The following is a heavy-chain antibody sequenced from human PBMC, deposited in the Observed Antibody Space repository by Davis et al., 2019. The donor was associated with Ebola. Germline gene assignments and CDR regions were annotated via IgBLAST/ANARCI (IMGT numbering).Heavy chain of an antibody. V-gene: IGHV3-74*01. CDR2: INGDGSNT. J-gene: IGHJ4*02. CDR3: ARGGVMAACDY. D-gene: IGHD2-15*01. Sequence: GESLKISCSPSGFTFSDYYMHWVRQAPGRELAWVAHINGDGSNTGYAASVKGRFTISRDNAKNTLYLQMNSLQVDDTAVYYCARGGVMAACDYWGQGTLVTVSP. CDR1: GFTFSDYY.